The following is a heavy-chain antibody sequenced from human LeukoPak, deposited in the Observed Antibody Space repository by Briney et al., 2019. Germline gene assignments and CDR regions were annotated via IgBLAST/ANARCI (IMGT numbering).Heavy chain of an antibody. CDR2: ISGSGGST. V-gene: IGHV3-23*01. D-gene: IGHD6-19*01. J-gene: IGHJ5*02. CDR3: AKERIAVAGRNWFDP. Sequence: GVSLRLSCAASGFTFSSYAMSWVRQAPGKGLEWVSAISGSGGSTYYADSVKGRFTTSRDNSKNTLYLQMNSLRAEDTAVYYCAKERIAVAGRNWFDPWGQGTLVTVSS. CDR1: GFTFSSYA.